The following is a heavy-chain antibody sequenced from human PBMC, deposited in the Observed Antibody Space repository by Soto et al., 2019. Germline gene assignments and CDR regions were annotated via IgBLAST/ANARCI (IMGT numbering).Heavy chain of an antibody. CDR1: GGSISSYY. J-gene: IGHJ4*02. CDR3: ARRYGYYFDY. D-gene: IGHD4-17*01. CDR2: IYYSGST. V-gene: IGHV4-59*08. Sequence: SETLSLTCTVSGGSISSYYWSWIRQPPGKGLEWSGYIYYSGSTNYNPSLKSRVTISVDTSKNQLSLKLGSVTASDTAVYYCARRYGYYFDYWGQGTLVTASS.